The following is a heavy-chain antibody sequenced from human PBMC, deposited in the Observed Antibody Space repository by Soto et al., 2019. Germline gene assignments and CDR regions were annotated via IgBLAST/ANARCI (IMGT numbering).Heavy chain of an antibody. Sequence: GASVKVSCKASGGTFSSYAISWVRQAPGQGLEWMGGIIPIFGTANYAQKFQGRVTITADESTSTAYMELSSLRSEDTAVYYCASSWYYYDSSGSLMDVWGQGTTVTVAS. CDR3: ASSWYYYDSSGSLMDV. J-gene: IGHJ6*02. D-gene: IGHD3-22*01. CDR1: GGTFSSYA. CDR2: IIPIFGTA. V-gene: IGHV1-69*13.